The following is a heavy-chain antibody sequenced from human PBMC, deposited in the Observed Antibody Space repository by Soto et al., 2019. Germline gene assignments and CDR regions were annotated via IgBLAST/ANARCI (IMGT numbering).Heavy chain of an antibody. CDR2: ISGSGGST. V-gene: IGHV3-23*01. CDR3: AKAHSSGLLYYYGMDV. D-gene: IGHD6-19*01. CDR1: GFTFSSYA. Sequence: GGSLRLSCAASGFTFSSYAMSWVRQAPGKGLEWVSAISGSGGSTYYADSVKGRFTISRDNSKNTLYLQMNSLRAEDTAVYYCAKAHSSGLLYYYGMDVWGQGTTVPSP. J-gene: IGHJ6*02.